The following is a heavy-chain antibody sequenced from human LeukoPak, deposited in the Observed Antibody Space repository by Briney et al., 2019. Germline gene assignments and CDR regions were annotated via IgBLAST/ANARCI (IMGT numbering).Heavy chain of an antibody. CDR3: ASGGYSSGWYVDFDY. V-gene: IGHV1-2*02. CDR2: INPNSGGT. J-gene: IGHJ4*02. CDR1: GYTFTGYY. D-gene: IGHD6-19*01. Sequence: ASVKVSCKASGYTFTGYYMHWVRQAPGQGLEWMGWINPNSGGTNYAQKFRGRVTMTRDTSISTAYMELSRLRSDDTAVYYCASGGYSSGWYVDFDYWGQGTLVTVSS.